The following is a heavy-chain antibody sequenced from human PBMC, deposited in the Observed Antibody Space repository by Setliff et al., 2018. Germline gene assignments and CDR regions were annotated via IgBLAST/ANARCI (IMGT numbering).Heavy chain of an antibody. CDR2: IFHSGST. J-gene: IGHJ5*02. V-gene: IGHV4-4*02. CDR3: ARLESLGDLSLYGLWFDP. D-gene: IGHD3-16*02. CDR1: GSSITSSNW. Sequence: SETLSLTCAVSGSSITSSNWWSWVRQAPGKGLEWVGQIFHSGSTHFNPSLKSRLTMSVDQSKNQFSLRLRSVTAADTAVYYCARLESLGDLSLYGLWFDPWGQGTLVTVSS.